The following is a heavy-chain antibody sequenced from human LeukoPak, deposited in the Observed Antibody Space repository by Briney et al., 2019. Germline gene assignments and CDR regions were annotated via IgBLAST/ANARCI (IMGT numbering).Heavy chain of an antibody. CDR2: ISGYNGNT. Sequence: ASVKVSCKTSGYTFTNHGISWLRQAPGQGLEWMGWISGYNGNTNYVQKFQGRVTMTTDTSTSTAYMELRSLSSDDTAVYYCARDLSLGRHNDGEPFDYWGQGTLVTVSS. J-gene: IGHJ4*02. CDR1: GYTFTNHG. CDR3: ARDLSLGRHNDGEPFDY. D-gene: IGHD4-17*01. V-gene: IGHV1-18*01.